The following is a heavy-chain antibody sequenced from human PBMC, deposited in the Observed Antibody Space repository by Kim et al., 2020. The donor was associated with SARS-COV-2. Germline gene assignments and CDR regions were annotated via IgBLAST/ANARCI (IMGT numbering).Heavy chain of an antibody. J-gene: IGHJ6*02. CDR3: ARVFRGMDV. CDR2: SGST. Sequence: SGSTNYTPSLQNRVTRSVDTSKHQFSLKLNSMPAADTGVYYCARVFRGMDVWGQGTTVIVSS. V-gene: IGHV4-59*01. D-gene: IGHD3-10*02.